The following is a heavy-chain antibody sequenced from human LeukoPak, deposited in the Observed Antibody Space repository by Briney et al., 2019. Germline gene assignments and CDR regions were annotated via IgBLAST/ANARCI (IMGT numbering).Heavy chain of an antibody. Sequence: MPSETLSLTCTLSDDSITIYYCTWSPQPPGKGLEWSGYIYYSGRTNYNPSLKSRVTISVDTSKNQFFLKLSSVTAADTAVYYCARGVSYYDSSGYYSYYYMDVWGKGTTVTISS. J-gene: IGHJ6*03. CDR1: DDSITIYY. D-gene: IGHD3-22*01. V-gene: IGHV4-59*01. CDR2: IYYSGRT. CDR3: ARGVSYYDSSGYYSYYYMDV.